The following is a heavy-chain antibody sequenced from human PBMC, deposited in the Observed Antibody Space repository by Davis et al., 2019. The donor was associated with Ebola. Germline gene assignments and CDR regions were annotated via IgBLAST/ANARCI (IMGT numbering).Heavy chain of an antibody. V-gene: IGHV3-66*01. CDR3: ARDSGWELLNY. CDR2: IYSGGST. J-gene: IGHJ4*02. CDR1: GFTFSSYA. D-gene: IGHD1-26*01. Sequence: GESLKISCAASGFTFSSYAMSWVRQAPGKGLEWVSVIYSGGSTYYADSVKGRFTISRDNSKNTLYLQMNSLRAEDTAVYYCARDSGWELLNYWGQGTLVTVSS.